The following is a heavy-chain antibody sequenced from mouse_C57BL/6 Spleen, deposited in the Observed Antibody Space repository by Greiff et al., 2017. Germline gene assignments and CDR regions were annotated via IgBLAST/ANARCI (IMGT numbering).Heavy chain of an antibody. J-gene: IGHJ2*01. V-gene: IGHV1-64*01. CDR2: IHPNSGST. CDR1: GYTFTSYW. D-gene: IGHD1-1*01. Sequence: QVQLQHPGAELVKPGASVKLSCKASGYTFTSYWMHWVKQRPGQGLEWIGMIHPNSGSTNYNAKFKSKATLTVDKSSSTAYMQLSSLTSEDSAVYYCARDYYGFDYWGQGTTLTVSS. CDR3: ARDYYGFDY.